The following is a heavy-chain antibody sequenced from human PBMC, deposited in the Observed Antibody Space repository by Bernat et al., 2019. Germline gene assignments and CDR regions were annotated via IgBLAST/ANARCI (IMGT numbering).Heavy chain of an antibody. V-gene: IGHV3-53*01. CDR1: GFTVSSNY. D-gene: IGHD3-9*01. Sequence: EVQLVESGGGLIQPGGSLRLSCAASGFTVSSNYMSWVRQAPGKGLEWVSVIYSGGSTYYADSVKGRFTISRDNSKNPLDLQMNSLRAEDTAVYYCASEYYDILTGYYHPDYWGQGTLVTVSS. J-gene: IGHJ4*02. CDR2: IYSGGST. CDR3: ASEYYDILTGYYHPDY.